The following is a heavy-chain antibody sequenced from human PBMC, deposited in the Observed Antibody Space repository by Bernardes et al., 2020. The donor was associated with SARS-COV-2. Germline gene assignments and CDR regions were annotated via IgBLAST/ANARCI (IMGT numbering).Heavy chain of an antibody. D-gene: IGHD2-15*01. CDR3: ARDKRYCSGGSCPRRTNWFDP. V-gene: IGHV4-31*03. CDR1: GGSISSGGYY. CDR2: IYYSGST. Sequence: SETLSLTCTVSGGSISSGGYYWSWIRQHPGKGLEWIGYIYYSGSTYYNPSLKSRVTISVDTSKNQFSLKLSSVTAADTAVYYCARDKRYCSGGSCPRRTNWFDPWGQGTLVTVSS. J-gene: IGHJ5*02.